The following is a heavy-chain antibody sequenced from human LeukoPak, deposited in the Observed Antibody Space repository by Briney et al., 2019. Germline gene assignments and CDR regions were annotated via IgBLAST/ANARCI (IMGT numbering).Heavy chain of an antibody. V-gene: IGHV1-2*02. CDR3: ARESDSSLTFIDY. J-gene: IGHJ4*02. CDR1: GYTFTGYY. CDR2: INPNSGGT. D-gene: IGHD4-11*01. Sequence: GASVKVSCKASGYTFTGYYMHWVRQAPGQGLEWMGWINPNSGGTNYAQKFQGRVTMTRDTSISTAYMGLSRLRSDDTAVYYCARESDSSLTFIDYWGRGTLVTVSS.